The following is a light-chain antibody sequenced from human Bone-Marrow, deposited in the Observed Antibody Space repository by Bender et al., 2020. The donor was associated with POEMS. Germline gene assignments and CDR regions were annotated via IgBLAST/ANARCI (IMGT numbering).Light chain of an antibody. J-gene: IGLJ3*02. Sequence: SVLTQPPSVSGATGQRVTISCTGSSSNIGAGYDVHWYQQLPGTAPKVLIYGNSNRPSGVPDRFSGSKSGTSASLAISGLQPEDEADYHCAAWDASLDGWLFGGGTKLTVL. CDR3: AAWDASLDGWL. V-gene: IGLV1-40*01. CDR2: GNS. CDR1: SSNIGAGYD.